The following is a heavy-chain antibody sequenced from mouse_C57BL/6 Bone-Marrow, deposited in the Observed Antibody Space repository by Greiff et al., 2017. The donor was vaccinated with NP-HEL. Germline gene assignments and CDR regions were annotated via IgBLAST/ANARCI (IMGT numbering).Heavy chain of an antibody. Sequence: QVTLKESGPGILQPSQTLSLTCSFSGFSLSTFGMGVGWIRHPSGKGLEWLAHIWWDDDKYYNPALKSRLTISKDTSKNQVFLKIANVDTADTATYYCARIVFYYYGSTFAYWGQGTLVTVSA. J-gene: IGHJ3*01. V-gene: IGHV8-8*01. D-gene: IGHD1-1*01. CDR1: GFSLSTFGMG. CDR2: IWWDDDK. CDR3: ARIVFYYYGSTFAY.